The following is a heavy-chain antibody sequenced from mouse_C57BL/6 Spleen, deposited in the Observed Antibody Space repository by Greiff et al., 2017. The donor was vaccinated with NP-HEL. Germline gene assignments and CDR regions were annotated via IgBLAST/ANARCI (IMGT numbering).Heavy chain of an antibody. V-gene: IGHV1-69*01. D-gene: IGHD1-1*01. CDR2: IDPSDSYT. J-gene: IGHJ3*01. CDR1: GYTFTSYW. Sequence: QVQLKQPGAELVMPGASVKLSCKASGYTFTSYWMHWVKQRPGQGLEWIGEIDPSDSYTNYNQKFKGKSTLTVDKSSSTAYMQLSSLTSEDSAVYCCARSGGSSYWFAYWGQGTLVTVSA. CDR3: ARSGGSSYWFAY.